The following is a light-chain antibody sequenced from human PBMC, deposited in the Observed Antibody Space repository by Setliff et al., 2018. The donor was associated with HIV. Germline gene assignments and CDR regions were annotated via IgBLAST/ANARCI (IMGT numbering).Light chain of an antibody. V-gene: IGKV4-1*01. CDR3: QQYYSTPYT. CDR2: WAS. J-gene: IGKJ2*01. Sequence: DIVMTQSPDSLAVSLGERATINCKSSQSALYRSNNKNYLAWYQQKPGQPPKLLIYWASTRESGVPDRFSGSGSGTDFSLTISSLQAEDVAVYYCQQYYSTPYTFGQGTKVDIK. CDR1: QSALYRSNNKNY.